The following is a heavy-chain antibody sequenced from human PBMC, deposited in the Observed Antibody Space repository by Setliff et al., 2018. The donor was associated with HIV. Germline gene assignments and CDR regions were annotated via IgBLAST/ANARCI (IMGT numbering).Heavy chain of an antibody. J-gene: IGHJ4*02. CDR1: GFTFRNYW. CDR2: LKEDGSEK. D-gene: IGHD2-21*01. CDR3: TRAPPNTVVNVFDC. V-gene: IGHV3-7*01. Sequence: GGSLRLSCAASGFTFRNYWMNWVRQAPGKGMECVANLKEDGSEKDYVDSVRGRFTVSRDNAKNSLYLQMSSLRADDTAIYYCTRAPPNTVVNVFDCWCKGALVTVSS.